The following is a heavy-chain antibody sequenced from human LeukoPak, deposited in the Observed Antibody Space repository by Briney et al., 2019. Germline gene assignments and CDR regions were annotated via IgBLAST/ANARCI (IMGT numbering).Heavy chain of an antibody. Sequence: SETLSLTCTVSGGSISSGGYYCSWIRQHPGKGLEWIGYIYYSGSTYYNPSLKSRVTISVDTSKNQFSLKLSSVTAADTAVYYCARVLYDYALDYWGQGTLVTVSS. J-gene: IGHJ4*02. CDR2: IYYSGST. V-gene: IGHV4-31*03. CDR3: ARVLYDYALDY. CDR1: GGSISSGGYY. D-gene: IGHD3-16*01.